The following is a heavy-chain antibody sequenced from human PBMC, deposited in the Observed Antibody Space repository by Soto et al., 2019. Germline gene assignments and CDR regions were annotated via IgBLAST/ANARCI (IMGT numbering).Heavy chain of an antibody. J-gene: IGHJ4*02. Sequence: KPSETLSLTCTVSGDSVSSGGFYWSWIRQPPGKRLEWIGYIYYSGSTTYNPSLESRVAISVDTSKNQFSLKLSSLTAADTAVYHCARLPYYYGSGSTSDYWGQGTLVTVSS. D-gene: IGHD3-10*01. V-gene: IGHV4-61*08. CDR2: IYYSGST. CDR3: ARLPYYYGSGSTSDY. CDR1: GDSVSSGGFY.